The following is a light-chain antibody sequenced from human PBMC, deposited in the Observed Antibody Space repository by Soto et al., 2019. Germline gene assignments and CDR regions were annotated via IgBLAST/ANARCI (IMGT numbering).Light chain of an antibody. CDR3: CSYAGSFYV. Sequence: QAVVTQPRSVSGSPGQSVTISCTGTSSDVGGYNYVSWYQQHPDKAPKLIIYDVTKRPSGVPDRFSGSKSGSTASLTISGLQAEDEADYYCCSYAGSFYVFGTGTKLTVL. CDR2: DVT. J-gene: IGLJ1*01. V-gene: IGLV2-11*01. CDR1: SSDVGGYNY.